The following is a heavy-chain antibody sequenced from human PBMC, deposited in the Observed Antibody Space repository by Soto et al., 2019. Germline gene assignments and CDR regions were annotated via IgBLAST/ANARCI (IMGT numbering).Heavy chain of an antibody. Sequence: QLQLQESGPGLVKPSETLSLTCTVSGGSISSSSYYWGWIRQPPGKGLEWIGSIYYSGSTYYNPSLKSRVTISVDTSKNQFSLKLSSVTAADTAVYCCARHYLVRGVNGMDVWGQGTTVTVSS. CDR2: IYYSGST. D-gene: IGHD3-10*01. CDR3: ARHYLVRGVNGMDV. J-gene: IGHJ6*02. CDR1: GGSISSSSYY. V-gene: IGHV4-39*01.